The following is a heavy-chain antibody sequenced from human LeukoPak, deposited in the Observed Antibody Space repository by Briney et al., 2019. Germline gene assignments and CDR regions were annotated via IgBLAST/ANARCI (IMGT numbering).Heavy chain of an antibody. CDR3: ARFGGERWLRPEVYFDY. J-gene: IGHJ4*02. D-gene: IGHD5-24*01. Sequence: SETLSLTCAVSGGSISSYFWSWIRQSPGKGLEWIAYIYHTGSTSYNPSLKSRVSMSIDTPKNQFSLNLTSVTAADTAVYYCARFGGERWLRPEVYFDYWGQGTLVTVSS. CDR2: IYHTGST. CDR1: GGSISSYF. V-gene: IGHV4-59*01.